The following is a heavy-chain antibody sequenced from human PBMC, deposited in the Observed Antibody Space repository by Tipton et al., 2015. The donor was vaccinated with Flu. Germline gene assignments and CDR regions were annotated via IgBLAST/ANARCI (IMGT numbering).Heavy chain of an antibody. CDR3: AKEGSYNILTNYYNKGVDP. V-gene: IGHV4-34*01. J-gene: IGHJ5*02. Sequence: LRLSCAVYGGSVSGHYWSWIRQPPGKGLEWIGEINHSGRTNYNPSLKSRVTISVDTSKNQFSLKLSSVNAADTAVYYCAKEGSYNILTNYYNKGVDPWGQGTLVIVSS. CDR2: INHSGRT. D-gene: IGHD3-9*01. CDR1: GGSVSGHY.